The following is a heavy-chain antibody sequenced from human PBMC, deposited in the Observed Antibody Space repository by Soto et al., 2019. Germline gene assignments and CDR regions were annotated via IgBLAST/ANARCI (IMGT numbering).Heavy chain of an antibody. V-gene: IGHV4-59*08. CDR1: GGSISSYY. D-gene: IGHD5-12*01. CDR2: IYYSGST. CDR3: ARHGWLRIHFDY. Sequence: XXTLSLPFTVSGGSISSYYWGWIPQPPGKGLEWIGYIYYSGSTNYNPSLKSRVTISVDTSKNQFSLKLSSVTAADTAVYYCARHGWLRIHFDYWGQGTLVTVSS. J-gene: IGHJ4*02.